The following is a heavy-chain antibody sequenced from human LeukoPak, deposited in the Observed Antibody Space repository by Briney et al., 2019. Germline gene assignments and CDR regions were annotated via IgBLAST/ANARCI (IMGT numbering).Heavy chain of an antibody. Sequence: PSETLSLTCAVYGGSFSGYYWSWIRQPPGKGLEWIGEINHSGSTNYNPSLKSRVTISVDTSKNQFSLKLSSVTAADTAVYYCARGQHLGIQLWPASFDYWGQGTLVTVSS. CDR2: INHSGST. V-gene: IGHV4-34*01. D-gene: IGHD5-18*01. J-gene: IGHJ4*02. CDR1: GGSFSGYY. CDR3: ARGQHLGIQLWPASFDY.